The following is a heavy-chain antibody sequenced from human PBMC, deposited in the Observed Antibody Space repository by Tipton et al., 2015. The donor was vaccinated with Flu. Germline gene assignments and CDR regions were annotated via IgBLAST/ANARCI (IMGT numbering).Heavy chain of an antibody. CDR2: MYPTGDV. D-gene: IGHD5-12*01. CDR1: GGSINNNY. V-gene: IGHV4-4*07. CDR3: VRDNPDIYGSDPHSFYAMDV. J-gene: IGHJ6*02. Sequence: TLSLTCTVSGGSINNNYWTWVRQPAGKTLEWIGRMYPTGDVNYNPSLRSRATLSLDTFRNQFYLMLTSVTAADTAVYYCVRDNPDIYGSDPHSFYAMDVWGHGTTVTVFS.